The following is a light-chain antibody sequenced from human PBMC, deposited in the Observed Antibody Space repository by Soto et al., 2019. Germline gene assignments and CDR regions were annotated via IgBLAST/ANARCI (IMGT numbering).Light chain of an antibody. CDR2: GAS. J-gene: IGKJ5*01. V-gene: IGKV3-11*01. CDR3: QQRSNWPPIT. CDR1: RSVGSF. Sequence: EMGLTQSAATVSLTTGERASLSCGVSRSVGSFLAWYQQKPGQAPRLLFYGASTGATGLPARFSGGGSGTDFTLTIDNLEPEDFAIYYCQQRSNWPPITFGQGTRLEI.